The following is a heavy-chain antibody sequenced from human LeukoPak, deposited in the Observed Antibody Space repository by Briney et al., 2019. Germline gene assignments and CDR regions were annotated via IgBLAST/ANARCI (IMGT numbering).Heavy chain of an antibody. J-gene: IGHJ2*01. CDR1: GFTVSSNY. CDR2: IYSRGST. CDR3: ARDGRGRRRDGYNFYWYFDL. V-gene: IGHV3-53*01. D-gene: IGHD5-24*01. Sequence: GGSLRLSCAASGFTVSSNYMSWVRQAPGKGLEWVSVIYSRGSTYYADSVKGRFTISRDNSKNTLYLQMNSLRAEDTAVYYCARDGRGRRRDGYNFYWYFDLWGRGTLVTVSS.